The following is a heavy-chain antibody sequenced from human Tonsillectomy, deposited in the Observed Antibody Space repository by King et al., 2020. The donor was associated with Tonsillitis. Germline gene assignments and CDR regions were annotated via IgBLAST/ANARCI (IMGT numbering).Heavy chain of an antibody. J-gene: IGHJ4*02. Sequence: VQLVESGAEVKKFGASVKVSCTASGYTFTDYYLHWVRQAPGQGLEWMGWINPNSSSTNSAQRFQGRVTMTRATSISTAYMELSRLTSDDTAVYYCARGGPGIAARASGYYCDYWGQGTLVTVSS. D-gene: IGHD6-6*01. V-gene: IGHV1-2*02. CDR1: GYTFTDYY. CDR2: INPNSSST. CDR3: ARGGPGIAARASGYYCDY.